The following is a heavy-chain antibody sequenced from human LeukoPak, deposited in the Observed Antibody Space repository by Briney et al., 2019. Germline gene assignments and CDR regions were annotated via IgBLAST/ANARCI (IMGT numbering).Heavy chain of an antibody. J-gene: IGHJ4*02. CDR3: ARGRRYDFWSNSLKYYFDY. CDR2: IYYTGST. Sequence: SETLSLTCTVSGGSISSYYWSWIRQPPGKGLEWIGYIYYTGSTNYNPSLKSRVTLSVDTSKNQFSLNVRSVTAADTAVYYCARGRRYDFWSNSLKYYFDYWGQGTLVTVSS. CDR1: GGSISSYY. V-gene: IGHV4-59*12. D-gene: IGHD3-3*01.